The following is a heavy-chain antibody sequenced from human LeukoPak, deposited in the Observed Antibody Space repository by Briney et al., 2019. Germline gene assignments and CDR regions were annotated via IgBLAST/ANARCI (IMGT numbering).Heavy chain of an antibody. CDR3: ATTIRIVATIQSFDY. J-gene: IGHJ4*02. V-gene: IGHV1-24*01. D-gene: IGHD5-12*01. CDR2: FDPEDGET. CDR1: GYTLTELS. Sequence: ASVKVSCKVSGYTLTELSMHWVRQAPGKGLEWMGGFDPEDGETIYAQKFQGRVTMTEDTSTDTAYMELSSLSSEDTAVYYCATTIRIVATIQSFDYWGQGTLVTVSS.